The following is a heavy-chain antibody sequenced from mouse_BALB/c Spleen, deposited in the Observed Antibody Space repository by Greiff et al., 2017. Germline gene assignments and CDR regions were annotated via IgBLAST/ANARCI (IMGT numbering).Heavy chain of an antibody. D-gene: IGHD2-12*01. CDR3: ARDTRGRPFDY. CDR1: GFTFSSYG. J-gene: IGHJ2*01. V-gene: IGHV5-6*01. CDR2: ISSGGSYT. Sequence: EVQGVESGGDLVKPGGSLKLSCAASGFTFSSYGMSWVRQTPDKRLEWVATISSGGSYTYYPDSVKGRFTISRDNAKNTLYLQMSSLKSEDTAKYYCARDTRGRPFDYWGQGTTLTVSS.